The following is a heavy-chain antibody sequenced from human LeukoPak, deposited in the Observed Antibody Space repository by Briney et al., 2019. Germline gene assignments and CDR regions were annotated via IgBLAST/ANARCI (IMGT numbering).Heavy chain of an antibody. J-gene: IGHJ4*02. D-gene: IGHD6-13*01. V-gene: IGHV3-30-3*01. Sequence: GGSLRLSCAASGFTFSTYVMHWVRQAPGKGLEWVAVISYDGSNKYYADSVKGRFTISRDNSKNTLYLQMNSLRAEDTAVYYCASGSQELDYWGQGTLVTVSS. CDR2: ISYDGSNK. CDR1: GFTFSTYV. CDR3: ASGSQELDY.